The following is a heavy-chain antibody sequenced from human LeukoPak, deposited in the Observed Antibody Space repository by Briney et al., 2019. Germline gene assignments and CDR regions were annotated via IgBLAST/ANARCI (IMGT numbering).Heavy chain of an antibody. CDR3: ARETYYDFWSGYLHYFDH. V-gene: IGHV4-4*07. CDR1: GGSISPYY. D-gene: IGHD3-3*01. J-gene: IGHJ4*02. CDR2: IYTSGST. Sequence: SETLSLTCTMSGGSISPYYWSWIRQPAGKGLEWIGRIYTSGSTNYNPSLKRRVTMSVDTSKNQFSLKLTSVTAADTAVYYCARETYYDFWSGYLHYFDHWGQGTLVTVSS.